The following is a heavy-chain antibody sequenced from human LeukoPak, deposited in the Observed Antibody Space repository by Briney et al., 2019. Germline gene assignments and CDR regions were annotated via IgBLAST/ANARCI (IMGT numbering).Heavy chain of an antibody. V-gene: IGHV3-23*01. CDR2: ISGSGGST. Sequence: ETLSLTCAVYGGSFSGYYWSWIRQPPGKGLEWVSAISGSGGSTYYADSVKGRFTISRDNSKNTLYLQMNSLRAEDTAVYYCANLGVVVPAAMARDSDYWGQGTLVTVSS. CDR3: ANLGVVVPAAMARDSDY. J-gene: IGHJ4*02. CDR1: GGSFSGYY. D-gene: IGHD2-2*01.